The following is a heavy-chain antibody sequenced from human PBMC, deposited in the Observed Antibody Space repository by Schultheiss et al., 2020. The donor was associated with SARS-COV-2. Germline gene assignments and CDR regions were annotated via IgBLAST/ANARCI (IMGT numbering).Heavy chain of an antibody. CDR1: GGSISSGSYY. CDR3: ARGTYDSSGYWSAAFDN. V-gene: IGHV4-61*01. D-gene: IGHD3-22*01. J-gene: IGHJ4*02. CDR2: IYYSGST. Sequence: SETLSLTCTVSGGSISSGSYYWSWIRQPPGKGLEWIGYIYYSGSTNYNPSLKSRVTMSVDTSKNQFSLKLSSVTAADTAVYYCARGTYDSSGYWSAAFDNWGQGTLVTVSS.